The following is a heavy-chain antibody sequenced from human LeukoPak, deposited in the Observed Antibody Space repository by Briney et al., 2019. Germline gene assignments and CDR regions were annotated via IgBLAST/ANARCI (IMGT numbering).Heavy chain of an antibody. J-gene: IGHJ4*02. Sequence: PGGSLRLSCAASGCTLSSYWMHSVRQAPGKGVGWVSRIDIHGSNTTYAYYVRGRFTLTRDNTKNTLFLQMSSLSAADSAVEYCARGRFGDYMWGQGTLVTVSS. CDR1: GCTLSSYW. CDR3: ARGRFGDYM. CDR2: IDIHGSNT. V-gene: IGHV3-74*01. D-gene: IGHD4-17*01.